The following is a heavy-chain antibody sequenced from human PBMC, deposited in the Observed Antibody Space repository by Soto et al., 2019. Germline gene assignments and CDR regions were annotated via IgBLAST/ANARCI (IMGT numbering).Heavy chain of an antibody. Sequence: QEQVQQSGPGLVKPSETLSLTCTVSSGPSKSHNWGWIRQPPGRGLEWIGYVYDTWSTSYNPSLKSRVTVSADTSTNRISLTLTFVTAADTAVYYCVRQGIGFLHGLVDVWGQGTTVIVSS. J-gene: IGHJ6*01. D-gene: IGHD3-10*01. CDR1: SGPSKSHN. CDR2: VYDTWST. V-gene: IGHV4-59*08. CDR3: VRQGIGFLHGLVDV.